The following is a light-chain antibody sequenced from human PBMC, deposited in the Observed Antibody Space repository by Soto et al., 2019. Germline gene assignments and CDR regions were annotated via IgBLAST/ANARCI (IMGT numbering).Light chain of an antibody. CDR1: SSDVGGYNY. CDR2: EVS. Sequence: QSALTQPASVPGSPGQSITISCTGTSSDVGGYNYVSWYQHHPGKAPKLMIYEVSNRPSGVSNRFSGSKSGNTASLTISGLQAEDEADYYCSSYTSSSTVVFGGGTKLTVL. V-gene: IGLV2-14*01. J-gene: IGLJ2*01. CDR3: SSYTSSSTVV.